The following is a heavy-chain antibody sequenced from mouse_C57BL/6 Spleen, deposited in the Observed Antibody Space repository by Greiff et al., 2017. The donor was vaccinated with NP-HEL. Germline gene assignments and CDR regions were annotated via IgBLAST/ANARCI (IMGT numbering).Heavy chain of an antibody. CDR1: GYTFTSYW. Sequence: QVQLQQPGAELVRPGTSVKLSCKASGYTFTSYWMHWVKQRPGQGLEWIGVIDPSDSYTNYNQKFKGKATLTVDTSSSTAYMQLSSLTSEDSAVYYCARAGLGQGDAMDYWGQGTSVTVSS. J-gene: IGHJ4*01. V-gene: IGHV1-59*01. D-gene: IGHD3-3*01. CDR3: ARAGLGQGDAMDY. CDR2: IDPSDSYT.